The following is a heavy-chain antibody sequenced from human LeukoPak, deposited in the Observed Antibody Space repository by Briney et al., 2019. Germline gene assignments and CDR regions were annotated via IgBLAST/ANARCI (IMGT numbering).Heavy chain of an antibody. CDR2: FSGSGGST. Sequence: GGSLRLSCAASGFTFSSYAMSWVRQAPGKGLEWVSAFSGSGGSTYYADSVKGRFTISRDNSKNTLYLQMNSLRAEDTAVYYCPKDRTLSSPYYDFWSGYYKDYYFDYWGQGTLVTVSS. CDR3: PKDRTLSSPYYDFWSGYYKDYYFDY. V-gene: IGHV3-23*01. D-gene: IGHD3-3*01. J-gene: IGHJ4*02. CDR1: GFTFSSYA.